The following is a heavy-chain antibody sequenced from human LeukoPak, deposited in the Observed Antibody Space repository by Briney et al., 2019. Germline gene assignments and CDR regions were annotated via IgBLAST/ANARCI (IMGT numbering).Heavy chain of an antibody. J-gene: IGHJ4*02. CDR3: AKPRIAARPAYYFDY. CDR2: IRYDGSNK. CDR1: GFTFSSYG. V-gene: IGHV3-30*02. D-gene: IGHD6-6*01. Sequence: GGSLRLSCAASGFTFSSYGMHWVRQAPGKGLEWVAFIRYDGSNKYYADSVKGRFTISRDNSKNTLYLQVNSLRAEDTAVYYCAKPRIAARPAYYFDYWGQGTLVTVSS.